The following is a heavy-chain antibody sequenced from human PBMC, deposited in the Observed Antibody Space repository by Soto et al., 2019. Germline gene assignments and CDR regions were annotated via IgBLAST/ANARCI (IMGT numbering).Heavy chain of an antibody. J-gene: IGHJ4*02. D-gene: IGHD6-13*01. CDR2: IFYSGST. CDR1: NGSISGYY. Sequence: PSETLSLTCTVSNGSISGYYWSWIRQPPGKGLEWIAYIFYSGSTDYNPSLKSRVTISVDTSKNQFSLKLSSVTAADTAVYYCARHGSSWQTFDYWGQGTLVTVS. V-gene: IGHV4-59*08. CDR3: ARHGSSWQTFDY.